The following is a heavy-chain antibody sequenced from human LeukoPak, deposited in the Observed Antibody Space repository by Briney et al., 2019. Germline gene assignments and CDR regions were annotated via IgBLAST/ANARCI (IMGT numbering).Heavy chain of an antibody. D-gene: IGHD3-22*01. V-gene: IGHV1-18*01. CDR1: GYTFTSYG. CDR3: ARVRGYYDSSGPRDY. Sequence: GASVKVSCKASGYTFTSYGISWVRQAPGQGLEWMGWISAYNGNTNHAQKLQGRVTMTTDTSTSTAYMELRGLRSDDTAVYYCARVRGYYDSSGPRDYWGQGTLVTVSS. CDR2: ISAYNGNT. J-gene: IGHJ4*02.